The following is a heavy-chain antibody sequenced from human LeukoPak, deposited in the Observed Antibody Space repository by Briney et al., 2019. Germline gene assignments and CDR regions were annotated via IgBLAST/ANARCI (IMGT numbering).Heavy chain of an antibody. CDR2: ISCNMGGT. CDR1: GFTSAVVA. CDR3: ARHHIVVVTALHFHY. Sequence: GGTLRLSCAASGFTSAVVATHAVRQAPARGLGWVSGISCNMGGTGYAASVKGRFTISRDNSKNTLYLQMNSLRAEDTAVYYCARHHIVVVTALHFHYWGQGTLVTVSS. D-gene: IGHD2-21*02. V-gene: IGHV3-9*02. J-gene: IGHJ4*02.